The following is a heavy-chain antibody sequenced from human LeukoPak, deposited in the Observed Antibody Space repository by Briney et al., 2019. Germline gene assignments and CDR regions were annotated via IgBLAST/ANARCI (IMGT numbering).Heavy chain of an antibody. Sequence: SETLSLTCTVSGYSISSGYYWGWIRQPPGKGLEWIGSIYHSGSTYYNPSLKSRVTISVDTSKNQFSLKLSSVTAADTAVYYCAREGGYSSSSSNRFDYWGQGTLVTVSS. V-gene: IGHV4-38-2*02. CDR2: IYHSGST. CDR1: GYSISSGYY. J-gene: IGHJ4*02. D-gene: IGHD6-6*01. CDR3: AREGGYSSSSSNRFDY.